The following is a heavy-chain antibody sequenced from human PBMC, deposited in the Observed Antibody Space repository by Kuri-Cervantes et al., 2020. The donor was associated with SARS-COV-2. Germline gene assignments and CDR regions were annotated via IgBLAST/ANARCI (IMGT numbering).Heavy chain of an antibody. D-gene: IGHD2-8*01. CDR3: ATSDCTNGVCYSHYYYYGMDV. J-gene: IGHJ6*02. CDR1: GYTFTGYY. Sequence: ASVKVSCKASGYTFTGYYMHWVRQAPGQGLEWMGWINPNSGGTNYAQKSQGRVTMTRDTSISTAYMELGRLRSDDTAVYYCATSDCTNGVCYSHYYYYGMDVWGQGTTVTVSS. CDR2: INPNSGGT. V-gene: IGHV1-2*02.